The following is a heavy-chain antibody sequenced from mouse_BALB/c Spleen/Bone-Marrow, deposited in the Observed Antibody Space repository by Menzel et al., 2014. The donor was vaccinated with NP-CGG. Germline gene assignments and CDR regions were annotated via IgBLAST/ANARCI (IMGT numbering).Heavy chain of an antibody. V-gene: IGHV5-4*02. Sequence: VQLKESGGGLVKPGGSLKLSCAAPGFTFSDYYMYWVRQTPEKRLEWVATISDGGNYTYYPDSVKGRFTISRDNAKNNLYLQMSSLKSEDTAMYYCAGTWEAMDYWGQGTSVTVSS. J-gene: IGHJ4*01. CDR2: ISDGGNYT. CDR3: AGTWEAMDY. D-gene: IGHD3-3*01. CDR1: GFTFSDYY.